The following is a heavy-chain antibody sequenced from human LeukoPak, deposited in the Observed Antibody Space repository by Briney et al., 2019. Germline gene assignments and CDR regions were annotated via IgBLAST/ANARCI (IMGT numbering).Heavy chain of an antibody. Sequence: GGSLRLSCAASGFTFSDYYMSWIRQAPGKGLEWVSYISSSGSTIYYADSVKGRFTISRDNAKNSLYLQMNSLRAEDTAVYYCAKVAGMATIGDFQHWGQGTLVTVSS. CDR3: AKVAGMATIGDFQH. CDR2: ISSSGSTI. V-gene: IGHV3-11*01. J-gene: IGHJ1*01. D-gene: IGHD5-24*01. CDR1: GFTFSDYY.